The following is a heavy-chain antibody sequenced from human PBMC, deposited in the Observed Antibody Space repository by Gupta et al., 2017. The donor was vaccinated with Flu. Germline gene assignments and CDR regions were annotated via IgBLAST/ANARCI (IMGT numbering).Heavy chain of an antibody. V-gene: IGHV3-33*01. J-gene: IGHJ5*02. Sequence: QVQLVESGGGVVQPGRSLRLSCAASGVTFSSYGMHLVRQAPGKGLEWVAVIWYDGSNKYYADSVKGRFTISRDNSKTPLYLQMNSLRAEDTAVYYCARESRNWFDPWGQGTLVTVSS. CDR2: IWYDGSNK. CDR1: GVTFSSYG. CDR3: ARESRNWFDP.